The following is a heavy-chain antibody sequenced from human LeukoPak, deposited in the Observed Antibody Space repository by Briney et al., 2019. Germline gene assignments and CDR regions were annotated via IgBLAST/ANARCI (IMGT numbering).Heavy chain of an antibody. Sequence: GGSLRLSCTASGFTFSSFPMHWVRQVLGKGLEYVSAISSTGDTSYYANSVKDRFTISRDNSKNTLYLQMGSLRTEDMAVYYCARAMSGSGSKYFDYWGQGTLVTVSS. J-gene: IGHJ4*02. CDR2: ISSTGDTS. CDR1: GFTFSSFP. CDR3: ARAMSGSGSKYFDY. D-gene: IGHD3-10*01. V-gene: IGHV3-64*01.